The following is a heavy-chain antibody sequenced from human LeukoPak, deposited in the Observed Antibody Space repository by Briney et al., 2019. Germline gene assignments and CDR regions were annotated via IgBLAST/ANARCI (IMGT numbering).Heavy chain of an antibody. J-gene: IGHJ6*02. D-gene: IGHD2-2*01. CDR2: ISYDGSNK. CDR3: AKDLGYCSSTSCYGLYYGMDV. CDR1: GFTFSNYG. Sequence: GGSLRLSCAASGFTFSNYGMHWVRQAPGKGLEWVAVISYDGSNKYYADSVKGRFTISRDNSKNTLYLQMNSLRAEDTAVYYCAKDLGYCSSTSCYGLYYGMDVWGQGTTVTVSS. V-gene: IGHV3-30*18.